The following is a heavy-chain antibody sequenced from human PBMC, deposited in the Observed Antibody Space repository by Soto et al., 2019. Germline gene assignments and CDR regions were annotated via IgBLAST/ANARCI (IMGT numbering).Heavy chain of an antibody. CDR3: ARDKGPSYCGGDCYSGYYYYYGMDV. V-gene: IGHV1-18*01. CDR1: GYTFTSYG. Sequence: ASVKVSCKASGYTFTSYGISWVRQAPGQGLEWMGWISAYNGNTNYAQKLQGRVTMTTDTSTSTAYMELRSLRSDDTAVYYCARDKGPSYCGGDCYSGYYYYYGMDVWGQGTTVTVSS. CDR2: ISAYNGNT. D-gene: IGHD2-21*02. J-gene: IGHJ6*02.